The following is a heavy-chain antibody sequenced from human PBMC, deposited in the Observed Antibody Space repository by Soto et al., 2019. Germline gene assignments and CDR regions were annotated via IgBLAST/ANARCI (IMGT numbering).Heavy chain of an antibody. Sequence: SETLSLTCTVSGVSISSGGYYWSWIRQHPGKGLEWIGYIYYSGSTYYNPSLKSRVTISVDTSKNQFSLKLSSVTAADTAVYYCARGITMVRGPRVYYYYYMDVWGKGTTVTVSS. CDR2: IYYSGST. J-gene: IGHJ6*03. V-gene: IGHV4-31*03. CDR1: GVSISSGGYY. CDR3: ARGITMVRGPRVYYYYYMDV. D-gene: IGHD3-10*01.